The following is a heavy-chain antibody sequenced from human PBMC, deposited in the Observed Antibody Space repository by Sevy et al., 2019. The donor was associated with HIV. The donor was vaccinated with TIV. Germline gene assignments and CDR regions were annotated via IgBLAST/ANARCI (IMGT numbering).Heavy chain of an antibody. D-gene: IGHD6-19*01. CDR2: ISYDGSNK. CDR1: GFTFSSYG. J-gene: IGHJ6*02. Sequence: GGSLRLSCAASGFTFSSYGMHWVRQAPGKGLEWVAVISYDGSNKYYAHSVKGRFTISRDNSKNTLYLQMNSLRAEDTAVYYCAKDLYSSGWYLYYYYGMDVWGQGTTVTVSS. CDR3: AKDLYSSGWYLYYYYGMDV. V-gene: IGHV3-30*18.